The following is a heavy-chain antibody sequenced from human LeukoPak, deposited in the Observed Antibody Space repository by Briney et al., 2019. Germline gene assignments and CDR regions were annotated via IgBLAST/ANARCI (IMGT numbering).Heavy chain of an antibody. J-gene: IGHJ6*02. CDR1: GGTFSSYA. CDR3: ARAFHYYYYGMDD. Sequence: SVKVSCKASGGTFSSYAISWVRQAPGQGLEWMGRIIPILGIANYAQKFQGRVTITADKSTSTAYMELSSLRSEDTAVYHCARAFHYYYYGMDDWGQGTTVTVS. V-gene: IGHV1-69*04. CDR2: IIPILGIA.